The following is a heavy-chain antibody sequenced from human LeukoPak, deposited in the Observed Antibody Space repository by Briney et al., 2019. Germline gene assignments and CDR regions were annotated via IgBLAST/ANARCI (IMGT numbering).Heavy chain of an antibody. CDR1: GFSFSSYW. CDR2: IKQDGSEK. CDR3: TRDRFYVWFDP. Sequence: GGSLRLSCAASGFSFSSYWMSWVRQAPGKGLEWVANIKQDGSEKSYVDSVKGRFTISRDNAWNSLYLQMNSLKTEDTAVYYCTRDRFYVWFDPWGQGTLVTVSS. J-gene: IGHJ5*02. V-gene: IGHV3-7*03. D-gene: IGHD3-16*01.